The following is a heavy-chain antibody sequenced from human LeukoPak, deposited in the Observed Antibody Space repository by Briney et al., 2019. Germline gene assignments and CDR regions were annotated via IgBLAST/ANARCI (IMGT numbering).Heavy chain of an antibody. Sequence: ASVKVSCKASGGTFSSYAISWVRQAPGQGLEWMGGIIPIFGTANYAQKFQGRVTITADESTSTAYMELSSLRSEDTAVYYCASGLTGYCYYYYYYMDVWGKGTTVTISS. CDR3: ASGLTGYCYYYYYYMDV. V-gene: IGHV1-69*13. D-gene: IGHD3-9*01. J-gene: IGHJ6*03. CDR2: IIPIFGTA. CDR1: GGTFSSYA.